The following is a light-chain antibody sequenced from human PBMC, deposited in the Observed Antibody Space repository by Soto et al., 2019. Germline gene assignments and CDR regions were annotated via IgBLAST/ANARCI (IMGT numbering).Light chain of an antibody. J-gene: IGKJ5*01. CDR2: AAS. Sequence: DIQITQSPSSLSASVGDRVTITCRASQSIRSYLNWYQQKPGKAPKLLIYAASSLQSGVPSRFSGSGSGTDFTLTISSLQPEDFATYFCQQSYSTLGTLGHGTRLEIK. CDR1: QSIRSY. V-gene: IGKV1-39*01. CDR3: QQSYSTLGT.